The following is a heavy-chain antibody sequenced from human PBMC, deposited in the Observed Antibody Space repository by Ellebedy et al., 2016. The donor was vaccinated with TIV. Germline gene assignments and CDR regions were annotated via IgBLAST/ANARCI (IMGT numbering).Heavy chain of an antibody. V-gene: IGHV3-43*01. CDR1: GFTFDDYT. Sequence: GESLKISCAASGFTFDDYTMHWVRQAPGKGLEWVSLLSWDGGSTYYADSVKGRFTISRDNSKNSLYLQMNSLRTEETALYYCAKRNYWGQGTLVTVSS. J-gene: IGHJ4*02. CDR2: LSWDGGST. CDR3: AKRNY.